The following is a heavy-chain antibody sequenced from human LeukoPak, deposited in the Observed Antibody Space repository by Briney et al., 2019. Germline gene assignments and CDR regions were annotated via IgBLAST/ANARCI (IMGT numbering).Heavy chain of an antibody. CDR2: IYHSGRP. J-gene: IGHJ6*03. V-gene: IGHV4-61*01. D-gene: IGHD5-24*01. CDR3: ARARGVEMATNTLYYYYYYLDL. Sequence: SETLSLTCCVSGYSLSCGYYWGWIRQPPGEGLEGIGYIYHSGRPNYNPAPKSRLTISVATPKNQFSLQLRSVTAADTAVHYCARARGVEMATNTLYYYYYYLDLWGEGTTVTV. CDR1: GYSLSCGYY.